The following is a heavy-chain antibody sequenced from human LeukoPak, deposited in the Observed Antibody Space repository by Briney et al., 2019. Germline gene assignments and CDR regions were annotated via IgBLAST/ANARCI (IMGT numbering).Heavy chain of an antibody. V-gene: IGHV5-51*01. Sequence: GESLKISCKGSGYSFTSSWIGWVRQLPGKGLVWLGIIYPGDSDTRYSPSFQGQVTISADKSVGTAYLQWSSLKASDTAMYCCARGGLRVDYWGQGTLVIVSS. J-gene: IGHJ4*02. D-gene: IGHD4-17*01. CDR3: ARGGLRVDY. CDR1: GYSFTSSW. CDR2: IYPGDSDT.